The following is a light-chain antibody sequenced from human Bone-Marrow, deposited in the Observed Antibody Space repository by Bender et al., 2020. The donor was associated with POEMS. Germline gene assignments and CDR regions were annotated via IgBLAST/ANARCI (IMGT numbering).Light chain of an antibody. CDR3: CSYAGNFYV. CDR1: SSDVGSYNL. V-gene: IGLV2-23*02. CDR2: EVS. Sequence: QSALTQPASVSGSPGQSITISCTGTSSDVGSYNLVSWYQQHPGKAPKLMIYEVSKRPSGVSSRFSGSKSGNTASLTISGLQADDEADYYCCSYAGNFYVFGSGTKVTVL. J-gene: IGLJ1*01.